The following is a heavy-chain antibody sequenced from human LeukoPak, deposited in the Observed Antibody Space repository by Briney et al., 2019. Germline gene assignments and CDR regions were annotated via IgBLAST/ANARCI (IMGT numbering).Heavy chain of an antibody. V-gene: IGHV3-15*07. J-gene: IGHJ4*02. CDR3: TTNYYDILTGYTPTPAEDY. CDR1: GLTFSNAW. CDR2: IKSKTDGETV. D-gene: IGHD3-9*01. Sequence: GGSLRLSCAVSGLTFSNAWLSWVRRAPGKGLEWVGRIKSKTDGETVDHAAPVKGRFTISRDDSKNTLYLQMNSLKTEDTTVYYCTTNYYDILTGYTPTPAEDYWGQGTLVTVSS.